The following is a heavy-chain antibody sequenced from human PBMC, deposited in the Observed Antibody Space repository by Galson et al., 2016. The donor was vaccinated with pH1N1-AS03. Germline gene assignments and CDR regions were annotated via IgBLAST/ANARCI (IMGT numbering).Heavy chain of an antibody. J-gene: IGHJ6*02. Sequence: SVKVSCKASGYIFTGFYVHWVRQAPGQGLEWMGWINTDSGVTNYAQKFEAWVTMTRDTSVSTAYMALNGLKSDGTAVYYCARDPRGPCTSATCPTTHYFGMDVWGQGTTVIVSS. CDR3: ARDPRGPCTSATCPTTHYFGMDV. V-gene: IGHV1-2*04. D-gene: IGHD2-2*01. CDR2: INTDSGVT. CDR1: GYIFTGFY.